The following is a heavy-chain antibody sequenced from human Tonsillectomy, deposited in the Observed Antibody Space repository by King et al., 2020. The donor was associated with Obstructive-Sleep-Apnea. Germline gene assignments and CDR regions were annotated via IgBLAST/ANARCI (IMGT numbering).Heavy chain of an antibody. CDR3: ARGAPYYDILPGYGGMDV. CDR2: ISYDGSNK. D-gene: IGHD3-9*01. Sequence: VQLVESGGGVVQPGRSLRLSCAASGFTFSSYAMHWVRQAPGKGLEWVAVISYDGSNKYYADSVKGRFTISRDNSKNTLYLQMNSLRAEDTAVYYCARGAPYYDILPGYGGMDVWGQGTTVTVSS. V-gene: IGHV3-30*04. CDR1: GFTFSSYA. J-gene: IGHJ6*02.